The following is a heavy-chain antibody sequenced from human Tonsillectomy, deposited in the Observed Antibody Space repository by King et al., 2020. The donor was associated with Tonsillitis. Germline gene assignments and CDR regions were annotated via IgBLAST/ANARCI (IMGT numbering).Heavy chain of an antibody. V-gene: IGHV3-21*03. CDR1: GFTFSSYS. D-gene: IGHD3-22*01. CDR2: VTSSSSYI. J-gene: IGHJ4*02. Sequence: VQLVESGGGLVKPGGSLRLSCAASGFTFSSYSMSWVRQAPGKGLEWVSSVTSSSSYIFYADSVKGRFTISRENAKNSLYLQMNSLRAEDTAVYYCARNYYDSSGSHSLDYWGQGTLVTVSS. CDR3: ARNYYDSSGSHSLDY.